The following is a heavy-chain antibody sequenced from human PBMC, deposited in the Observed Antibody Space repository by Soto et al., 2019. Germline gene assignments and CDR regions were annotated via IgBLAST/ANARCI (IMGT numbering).Heavy chain of an antibody. Sequence: LRLSCAASGFTFSSYAMSWVRQAPGKGLEWVSAISGSGGSAYYADSVKGRFTISRDNSKNTLYLQMNSLRAEDTAVYYCSKDSSGYYGVFDYWGQGTLVTVSS. D-gene: IGHD3-22*01. CDR2: ISGSGGSA. CDR3: SKDSSGYYGVFDY. CDR1: GFTFSSYA. J-gene: IGHJ4*02. V-gene: IGHV3-23*01.